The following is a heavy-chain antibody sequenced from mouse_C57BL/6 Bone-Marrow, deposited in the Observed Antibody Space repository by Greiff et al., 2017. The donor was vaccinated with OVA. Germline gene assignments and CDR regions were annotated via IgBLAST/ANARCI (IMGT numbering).Heavy chain of an antibody. CDR2: IHPNSGST. V-gene: IGHV1-64*01. J-gene: IGHJ3*01. Sequence: VKLQQPGAELVKPGASVKLSCKASGYTFTSYWMHWVKQRPGQGLEWIGMIHPNSGSTNYNEKFKSKATLTVDKSSSTAYMQLSSLTSEDSAVYYCAREDYGSSPFAYWGQGTLVTVSA. CDR3: AREDYGSSPFAY. D-gene: IGHD1-1*01. CDR1: GYTFTSYW.